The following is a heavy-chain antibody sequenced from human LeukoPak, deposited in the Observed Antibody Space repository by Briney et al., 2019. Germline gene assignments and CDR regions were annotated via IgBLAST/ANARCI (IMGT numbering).Heavy chain of an antibody. V-gene: IGHV1-2*02. CDR2: INPNSGGT. CDR1: GYTFTGYY. CDR3: ARGRADCSSTSCYKTYYYYYYMDV. D-gene: IGHD2-2*02. Sequence: ASVKVSCKASGYTFTGYYMHWVRQAPGQGLEWIGWINPNSGGTNYAQKFQGRVTMTRDTSISTAYMELSRLRSDDTAVYYCARGRADCSSTSCYKTYYYYYYMDVWGKGTTVTVSS. J-gene: IGHJ6*03.